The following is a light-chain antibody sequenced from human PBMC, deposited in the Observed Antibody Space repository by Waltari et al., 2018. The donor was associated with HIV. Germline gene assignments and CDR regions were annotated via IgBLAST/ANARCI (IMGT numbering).Light chain of an antibody. CDR3: CSYADTYFVL. CDR1: SSDVGAYNY. Sequence: QSALTQPRSVSGSPGQSVPISCTGTSSDVGAYNYVSWYQHHPNKGPKLLIYDVNKRPSGVPDRFSGSKSGNTASLTISGLQAEDEADYYCCSYADTYFVLFGGRTKLTVL. V-gene: IGLV2-11*01. J-gene: IGLJ2*01. CDR2: DVN.